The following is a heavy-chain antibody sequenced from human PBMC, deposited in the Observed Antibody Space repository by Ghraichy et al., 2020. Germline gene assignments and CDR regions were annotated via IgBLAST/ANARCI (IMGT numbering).Heavy chain of an antibody. V-gene: IGHV4-34*01. D-gene: IGHD6-19*01. CDR2: INHSGST. Sequence: SETLSLTCAVYGGSFSGYYWSWIRQPPGKGPEWIGEINHSGSTNYNPSLKSRVTISVDTSKKQFSLKLSSVTAADTAVYYWASVAVAGTQYYYGMDVWGQGTTVTVSS. CDR3: ASVAVAGTQYYYGMDV. J-gene: IGHJ6*02. CDR1: GGSFSGYY.